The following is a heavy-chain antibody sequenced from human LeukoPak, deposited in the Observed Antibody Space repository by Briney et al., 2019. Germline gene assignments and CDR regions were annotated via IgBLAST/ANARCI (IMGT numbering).Heavy chain of an antibody. D-gene: IGHD3-9*01. J-gene: IGHJ1*01. CDR3: ARGDDILTGYVSAEYFQH. V-gene: IGHV1-2*04. Sequence: GASVKVSCKAPGYTFTGYSIHWVRQAPGQGLEWMGWINPNSGGTNYAQSFQGWVTMTRDTSISTAYMELSRLRSDDTAVYYCARGDDILTGYVSAEYFQHWGPGTLVTVSS. CDR2: INPNSGGT. CDR1: GYTFTGYS.